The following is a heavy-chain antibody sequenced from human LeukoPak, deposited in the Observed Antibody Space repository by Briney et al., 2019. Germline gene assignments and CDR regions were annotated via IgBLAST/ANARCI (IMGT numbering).Heavy chain of an antibody. CDR2: IYYSGST. D-gene: IGHD3-10*01. V-gene: IGHV4-30-4*01. CDR1: GGSISSGDYY. Sequence: SETLSLTCTVSGGSISSGDYYWSWIRQPPGKGLEWIGYIYYSGSTYYNPSLKSRVTISVDTSKNQFSLKLSPVTAADTAVYYCAREILRDYYGMDVWGKGTTVTVSS. J-gene: IGHJ6*04. CDR3: AREILRDYYGMDV.